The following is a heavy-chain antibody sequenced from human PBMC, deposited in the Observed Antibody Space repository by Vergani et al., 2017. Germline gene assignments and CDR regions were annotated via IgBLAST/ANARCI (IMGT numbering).Heavy chain of an antibody. CDR3: ARYCSGGSCYPI. CDR2: ISSSSSYI. J-gene: IGHJ4*02. Sequence: EVQLVESGGGLVKPGGSLRLSCAASGFTFSSYSMNWVRQAPGKGLEWVSSISSSSSYIYYADSVKGRFTISRDNAKNSLYLQMNSLRAEDTAVYYCARYCSGGSCYPIWGQGTLVTVSS. D-gene: IGHD2-15*01. V-gene: IGHV3-21*01. CDR1: GFTFSSYS.